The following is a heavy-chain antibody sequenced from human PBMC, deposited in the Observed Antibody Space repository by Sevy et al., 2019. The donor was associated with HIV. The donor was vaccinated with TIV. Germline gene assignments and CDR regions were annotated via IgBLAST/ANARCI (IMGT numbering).Heavy chain of an antibody. CDR2: IRGSGGST. J-gene: IGHJ4*02. D-gene: IGHD5-18*01. V-gene: IGHV3-23*01. Sequence: GGSLRLACAASGFTFSSYAMSWVRQAPGKGLEWVSAIRGSGGSTYYADSVKGRFTISIDNSKKTLYLQMNSLRAEDTAVYFCANDPRYSYGYFWGQGTLVTVSS. CDR3: ANDPRYSYGYF. CDR1: GFTFSSYA.